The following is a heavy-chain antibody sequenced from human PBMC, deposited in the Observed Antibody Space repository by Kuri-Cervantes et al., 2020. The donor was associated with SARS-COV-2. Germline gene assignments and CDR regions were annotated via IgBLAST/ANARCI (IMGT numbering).Heavy chain of an antibody. V-gene: IGHV3-48*03. CDR1: GFTFNNYE. CDR2: INRDATTK. CDR3: VRDGDHWNFDY. D-gene: IGHD1-1*01. J-gene: IGHJ4*02. Sequence: GESLKISCAASGFTFNNYEMNWVRQAPGKGLEWVSYINRDATTKYYADSMKGRITISRDNAKNMLFLQMNSLRAEDTAVYYCVRDGDHWNFDYWGQGTLVTVSS.